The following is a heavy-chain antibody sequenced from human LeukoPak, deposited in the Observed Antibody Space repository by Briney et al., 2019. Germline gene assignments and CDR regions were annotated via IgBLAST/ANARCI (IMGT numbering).Heavy chain of an antibody. Sequence: APVKVSCKASGYTFTGYYMHWVRQAPGQGLEWMGWINPNSGGTNYAQKFQGRVTMTRDTSISTAYMELSRLRSDDTAVYYCARVGEGSSGYDHFDYWGQGTLVTVSS. CDR1: GYTFTGYY. CDR2: INPNSGGT. CDR3: ARVGEGSSGYDHFDY. D-gene: IGHD3-22*01. J-gene: IGHJ4*02. V-gene: IGHV1-2*02.